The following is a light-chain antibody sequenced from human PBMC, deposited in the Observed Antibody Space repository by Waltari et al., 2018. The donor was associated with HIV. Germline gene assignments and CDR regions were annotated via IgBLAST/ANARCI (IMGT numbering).Light chain of an antibody. V-gene: IGLV2-8*01. CDR3: SSYAPTNKFYVL. Sequence: QSALTQPPSASGSPGQSVTMSCTGTSDIGGYNSAHRYQQHPGMAPKLIMTEVTKRPSGVPDRFSGSKSGNTASLTVSGLQAEDEAHYYCSSYAPTNKFYVLFGGGTTLTVL. J-gene: IGLJ2*01. CDR2: EVT. CDR1: SDIGGYNS.